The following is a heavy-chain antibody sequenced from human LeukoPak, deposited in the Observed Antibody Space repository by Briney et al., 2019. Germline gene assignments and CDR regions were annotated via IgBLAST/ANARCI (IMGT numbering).Heavy chain of an antibody. D-gene: IGHD6-19*01. Sequence: HGESLKISCKGSGYSFTSYWIGWVRQMPGKGLEWMGIIYPGDSDTRYSPSFQGQVTIPADKSISTAYLQWSRLKASDTAMYYCARLVEVAGRLDYWGQGTPVIVSS. CDR1: GYSFTSYW. CDR3: ARLVEVAGRLDY. CDR2: IYPGDSDT. J-gene: IGHJ4*02. V-gene: IGHV5-51*01.